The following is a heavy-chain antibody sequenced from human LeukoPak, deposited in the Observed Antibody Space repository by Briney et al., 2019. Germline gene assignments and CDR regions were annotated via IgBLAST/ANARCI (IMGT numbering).Heavy chain of an antibody. D-gene: IGHD2-2*01. CDR1: GFTFSSYS. J-gene: IGHJ4*02. CDR3: ARTTALGYCSSTSCYSGDGY. V-gene: IGHV3-21*01. Sequence: GGSLRLSCAASGFTFSSYSMNWVRQAPGKGLEWVSSISSSSSYIYYADSVKGRFTISRDNDKNSLYLQMNSLRAEDTAVYYCARTTALGYCSSTSCYSGDGYWGQGTLVTFSS. CDR2: ISSSSSYI.